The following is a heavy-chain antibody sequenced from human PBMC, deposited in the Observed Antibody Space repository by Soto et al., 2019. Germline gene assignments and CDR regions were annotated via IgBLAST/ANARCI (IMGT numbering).Heavy chain of an antibody. V-gene: IGHV1-46*01. CDR2: INPSGGST. D-gene: IGHD3-3*01. Sequence: ASVKVSCQASGYTFTSYYMHWVRQAPGQGLEWMGIINPSGGSTSYAQKFQGRVTMTRDTSTSTVYMELSSLRSEDTAVYYCARDHGNTIFGVVKAAFDYWGQGTLVTVSS. J-gene: IGHJ4*02. CDR1: GYTFTSYY. CDR3: ARDHGNTIFGVVKAAFDY.